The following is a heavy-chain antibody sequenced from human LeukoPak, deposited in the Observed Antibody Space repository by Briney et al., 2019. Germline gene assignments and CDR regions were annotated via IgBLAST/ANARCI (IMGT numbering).Heavy chain of an antibody. V-gene: IGHV1-2*02. CDR1: GYTFTGYY. Sequence: ASVKVSCKASGYTFTGYYMHWVRQAPGQGLEWMGWMHPNSGGTNYAQKFQGRVTMTRDTSISTAYMDLSSLRSEDTAVYYCARVGYSNSYDFWGQGTLVTVSS. D-gene: IGHD5-18*01. CDR2: MHPNSGGT. J-gene: IGHJ4*02. CDR3: ARVGYSNSYDF.